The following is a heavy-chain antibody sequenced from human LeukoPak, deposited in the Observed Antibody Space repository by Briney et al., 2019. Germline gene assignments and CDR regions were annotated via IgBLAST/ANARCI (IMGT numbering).Heavy chain of an antibody. CDR1: GFIFSHYE. Sequence: PGGSLRLSCAASGFIFSHYEMDWVRQAPGKGLEWVSYITSSGTTKYYADSVKGRFTISRDNAKNSLYLQMNSLRAEDTAVYYCAELGITMIGGVWGKGTTVTISS. CDR2: ITSSGTTK. J-gene: IGHJ6*04. D-gene: IGHD3-10*02. V-gene: IGHV3-48*03. CDR3: AELGITMIGGV.